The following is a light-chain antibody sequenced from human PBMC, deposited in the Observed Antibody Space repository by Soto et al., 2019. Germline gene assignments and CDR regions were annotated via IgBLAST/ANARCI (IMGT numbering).Light chain of an antibody. Sequence: EIVLTQSTGTLSLSPGERATLSCRASQSVSSSDLAWYQQKPGQAPRLLIYGASSRATGIPDRFSGSGSGTDFTLTISRLETEDFAVYYCQQYGSSSWTFGQGTKVEIK. CDR3: QQYGSSSWT. V-gene: IGKV3-20*01. CDR1: QSVSSSD. J-gene: IGKJ1*01. CDR2: GAS.